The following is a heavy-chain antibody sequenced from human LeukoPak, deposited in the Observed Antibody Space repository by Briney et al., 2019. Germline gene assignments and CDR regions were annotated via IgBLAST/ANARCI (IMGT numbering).Heavy chain of an antibody. Sequence: GGSLRLSCAASGFTFSSYEMNWVRQAPGKGLEWVSYISSSGSTIYYADSVKGRFTISRDNSKNTLYLQMNSLRAEDTAVYYCAKDPRLRGVHWGQGTLVTVSS. CDR3: AKDPRLRGVH. D-gene: IGHD2-8*02. J-gene: IGHJ4*02. CDR2: ISSSGSTI. CDR1: GFTFSSYE. V-gene: IGHV3-48*03.